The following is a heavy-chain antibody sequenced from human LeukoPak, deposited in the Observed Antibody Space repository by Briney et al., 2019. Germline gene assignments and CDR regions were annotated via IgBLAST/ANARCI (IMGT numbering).Heavy chain of an antibody. Sequence: GGSLRLSCVASGFTFSSYSMNWVRQAPGMGLECVASINQDGSEKYYVDSVKGRFTISRDNAKKSVYLQMNSLRAEDTAVYYCARGRGAYWGQGTLVTVSS. CDR3: ARGRGAY. CDR1: GFTFSSYS. J-gene: IGHJ4*02. V-gene: IGHV3-7*03. CDR2: INQDGSEK. D-gene: IGHD4/OR15-4a*01.